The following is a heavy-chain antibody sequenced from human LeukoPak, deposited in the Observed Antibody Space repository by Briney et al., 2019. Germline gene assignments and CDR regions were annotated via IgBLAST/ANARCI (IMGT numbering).Heavy chain of an antibody. Sequence: ASVTVSFKASGYTFINYAINWVRQAPGQGLEWMGWINPKTANPTYGQAFTGRFVFSLDTSINTAYLQISSLKAEDTAVYYCARDDGDYSYYYYMEVWGKGTTVTVSS. CDR3: ARDDGDYSYYYYMEV. CDR2: INPKTANP. D-gene: IGHD2-21*02. J-gene: IGHJ6*03. V-gene: IGHV7-4-1*02. CDR1: GYTFINYA.